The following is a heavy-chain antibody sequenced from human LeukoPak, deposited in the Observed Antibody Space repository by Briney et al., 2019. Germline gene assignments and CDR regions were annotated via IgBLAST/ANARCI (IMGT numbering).Heavy chain of an antibody. D-gene: IGHD6-13*01. J-gene: IGHJ4*02. CDR3: ARPLAAAGAGNLGY. CDR2: ISPDNGGA. Sequence: ASVKVSCKVSGYTLTELSMHWVRQAPGEGLVWMGWISPDNGGAKYAQKFQGRVTMTRDSSISTDYMELSGLRSDDTAVYYCARPLAAAGAGNLGYWGQGTLVTVSS. CDR1: GYTLTELS. V-gene: IGHV1-2*02.